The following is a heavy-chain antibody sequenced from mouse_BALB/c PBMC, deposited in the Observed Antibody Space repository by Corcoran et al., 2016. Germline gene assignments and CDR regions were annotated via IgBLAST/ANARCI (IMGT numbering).Heavy chain of an antibody. J-gene: IGHJ1*01. CDR3: ANWDWNFVV. CDR1: GFNIKDTY. CDR2: IDPANGNT. V-gene: IGHV14-3*02. Sequence: EVQLQQSGAELVKPGASVKLSCTASGFNIKDTYMHWVKQRPEQGLEWIGRIDPANGNTKYDPKFQGKAPITADTSSNTAYLQRSSLTSEDTAYYYCANWDWNFVVWCAGTTVTVSS. D-gene: IGHD4-1*01.